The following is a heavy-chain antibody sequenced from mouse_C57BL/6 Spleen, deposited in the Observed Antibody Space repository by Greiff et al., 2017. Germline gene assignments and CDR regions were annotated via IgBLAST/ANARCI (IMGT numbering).Heavy chain of an antibody. J-gene: IGHJ2*01. CDR1: GYTFTNYW. D-gene: IGHD1-1*01. V-gene: IGHV1-63*01. Sequence: QVQLQQSGAELVRPGTSVKMSCKASGYTFTNYWIGWAKQRPGHGLEWIGDIYPGGSYTNYNEKFKGKATLTADKSSSTAYMQFSSLTSEDSAIYYCARMATVVPYYFDYWGQGTTLTVSS. CDR3: ARMATVVPYYFDY. CDR2: IYPGGSYT.